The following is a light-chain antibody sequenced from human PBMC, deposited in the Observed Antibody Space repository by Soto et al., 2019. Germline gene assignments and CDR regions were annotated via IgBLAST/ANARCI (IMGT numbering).Light chain of an antibody. CDR2: GAS. CDR3: QQYNNCPSIT. J-gene: IGKJ5*01. V-gene: IGKV3-15*01. CDR1: QSVRSN. Sequence: EIVMTQSPATLSVSPGERATLSCRASQSVRSNLAWYQQKPGQAPRLLIYGASTRATGIPARFSGSGSGTDFTLTISSLQSEDFAVYYCQQYNNCPSITFGQGTRLEIK.